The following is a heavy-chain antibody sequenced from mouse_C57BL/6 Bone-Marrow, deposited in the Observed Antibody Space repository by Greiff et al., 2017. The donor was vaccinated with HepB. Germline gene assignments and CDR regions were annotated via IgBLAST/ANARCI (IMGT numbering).Heavy chain of an antibody. D-gene: IGHD4-1*01. J-gene: IGHJ2*01. CDR2: INPSSGYT. V-gene: IGHV1-4*01. Sequence: VQLQQSGAELVRPGASVKLSCKASGYTFTSYTMHWVKQRPGQGLEWIGNINPSSGYTKYNQKFKDKATLTADKSSSTTYMQLSSLTSEDSVVYYGARGVLGYRGQGTTLTVSS. CDR3: ARGVLGY. CDR1: GYTFTSYT.